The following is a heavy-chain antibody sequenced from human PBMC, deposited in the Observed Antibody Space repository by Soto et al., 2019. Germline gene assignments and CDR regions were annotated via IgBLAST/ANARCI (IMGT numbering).Heavy chain of an antibody. CDR1: GGSLSGYY. V-gene: IGHV4-34*01. CDR2: INHSGST. J-gene: IGHJ4*02. Sequence: QVQLQQWGAGLLKPSETLSLTCAVYGGSLSGYYWTWIRQSPGTGLEWIGEINHSGSTNYNPSLKSRVTISVDTSTNQFSLKLTSVTAADTAVYYCARDKITGLFDYWGQGTLVTVSS. CDR3: ARDKITGLFDY. D-gene: IGHD2-8*02.